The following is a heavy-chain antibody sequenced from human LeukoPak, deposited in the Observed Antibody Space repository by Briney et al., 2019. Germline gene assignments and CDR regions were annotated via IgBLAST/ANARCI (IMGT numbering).Heavy chain of an antibody. Sequence: SQTLSLTCAVSGGSISSGGFSWNWIRQPPGKGLEWIAYIYQSGTTYYNPSLKSRVTISVDRPKNQFSLKLSSVTAADTAVYYCGRGGIAAAASGIDFWGPGTLVTVSS. CDR1: GGSISSGGFS. CDR2: IYQSGTT. V-gene: IGHV4-30-2*01. D-gene: IGHD6-13*01. J-gene: IGHJ4*02. CDR3: GRGGIAAAASGIDF.